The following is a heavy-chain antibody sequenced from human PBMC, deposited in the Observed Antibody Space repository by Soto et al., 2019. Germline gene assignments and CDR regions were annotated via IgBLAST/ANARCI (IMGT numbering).Heavy chain of an antibody. D-gene: IGHD1-1*01. CDR3: AKDRSSAGTTVRFDP. CDR1: GFTFSGYA. CDR2: ISGSGGTT. J-gene: IGHJ5*02. V-gene: IGHV3-23*01. Sequence: EVQLLESGGGLVQPGGSLRLSCAASGFTFSGYAMSWVRQAPGKGLEWVSAISGSGGTTYYADSVKGRFTISRDNSKNTLYLQMNSLRAEDTAIYYCAKDRSSAGTTVRFDPWGQGTLVTVSS.